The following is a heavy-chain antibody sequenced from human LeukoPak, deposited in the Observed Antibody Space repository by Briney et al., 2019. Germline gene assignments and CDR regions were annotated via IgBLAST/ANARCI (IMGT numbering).Heavy chain of an antibody. V-gene: IGHV3-23*01. Sequence: GGSLRLSCVASGLLVSNYAMSWARQAPGKGLEWVSVSGSGGATFYADSVKGRFTISRDNSKNTLYLQMNSLRAEDTAVYYCAKVPHLVVNPSYFDYWGQGTLVTVSS. J-gene: IGHJ4*02. CDR2: SGSGGAT. CDR1: GLLVSNYA. D-gene: IGHD3-22*01. CDR3: AKVPHLVVNPSYFDY.